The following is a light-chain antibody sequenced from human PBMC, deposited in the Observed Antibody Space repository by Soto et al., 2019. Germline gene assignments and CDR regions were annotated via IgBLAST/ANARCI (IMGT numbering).Light chain of an antibody. V-gene: IGKV1-33*01. Sequence: IQITRSPSSLSSSVGSRVTITVEASQDITTYLNWYQQKPGKAPRLLLYDASSLETGVPSRFSGSGSGTDFTFTISSLQPEDIATYYCQHYDHLPITFGQGTRLEIK. CDR1: QDITTY. J-gene: IGKJ5*01. CDR3: QHYDHLPIT. CDR2: DAS.